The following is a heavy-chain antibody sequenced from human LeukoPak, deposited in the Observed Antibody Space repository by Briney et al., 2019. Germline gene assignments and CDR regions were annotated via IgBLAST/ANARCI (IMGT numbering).Heavy chain of an antibody. CDR3: AKDWEAFALLDAFAI. CDR1: GFTFSSYA. CDR2: ISGRGGGT. Sequence: GGALRLSCAASGFTFSSYAMSWVRQAPGRGLEWVSAISGRGGGTYYADSVKGRFTISRDNAKNFLYLQMNSVRAEETPLYYCAKDWEAFALLDAFAIWGQGTMVTVSS. D-gene: IGHD3/OR15-3a*01. V-gene: IGHV3-23*01. J-gene: IGHJ3*02.